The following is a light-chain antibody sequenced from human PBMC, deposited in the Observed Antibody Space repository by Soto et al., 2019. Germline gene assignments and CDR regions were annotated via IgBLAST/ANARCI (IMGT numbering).Light chain of an antibody. J-gene: IGKJ5*01. Sequence: ALQLTQSPSSLSASVGDRVTITCRASQGISSALAWYQQKPGKAPKLLIYDASSLESGVPSRFSGSGSGTDFTLTISSLQPEDFATYYCQHFNSYPLTFGQGTRLEIK. CDR2: DAS. CDR3: QHFNSYPLT. V-gene: IGKV1-13*02. CDR1: QGISSA.